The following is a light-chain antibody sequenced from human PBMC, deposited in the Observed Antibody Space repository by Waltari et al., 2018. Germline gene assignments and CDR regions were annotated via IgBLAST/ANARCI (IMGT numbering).Light chain of an antibody. Sequence: QSALTQPASVSGSPGQSVTISCTGTSSDVGRSIYVSWYQQQPDKAPRLTIYEATKWPSGVSNRFSGSKSGNTASLTISGLQAEDEADYYCSSYTSISTFVFGSGTKVTVL. J-gene: IGLJ1*01. V-gene: IGLV2-14*01. CDR2: EAT. CDR1: SSDVGRSIY. CDR3: SSYTSISTFV.